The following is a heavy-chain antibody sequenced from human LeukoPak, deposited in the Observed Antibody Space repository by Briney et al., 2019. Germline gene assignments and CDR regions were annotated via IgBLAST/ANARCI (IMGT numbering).Heavy chain of an antibody. CDR2: ISSSGSTI. V-gene: IGHV3-48*03. CDR3: AELGITMIGGV. CDR1: GFTFRNYW. Sequence: GGSLRLSCAASGFTFRNYWMVWVRQAPGKGLEWVSYISSSGSTIYYADSVKGRFTISRDNAKNSLYLQMNSLRAEDTAVYYCAELGITMIGGVWGKGTTVTISS. J-gene: IGHJ6*04. D-gene: IGHD3-10*02.